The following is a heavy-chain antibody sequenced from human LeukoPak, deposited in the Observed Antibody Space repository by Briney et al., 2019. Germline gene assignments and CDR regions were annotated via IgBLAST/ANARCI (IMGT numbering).Heavy chain of an antibody. CDR3: ARSHSQTTVTPKTNYYYYYMDV. Sequence: PSETLSLTCTVSGGSISSSSYYWGWIRQPPGKGLEWIGSIYYSGSTYYNPSLKSRVTISVDTSKNQLSLKLSSVTAADTAVYYCARSHSQTTVTPKTNYYYYYMDVWGKGTTVTVSS. D-gene: IGHD4-17*01. CDR1: GGSISSSSYY. J-gene: IGHJ6*03. V-gene: IGHV4-39*07. CDR2: IYYSGST.